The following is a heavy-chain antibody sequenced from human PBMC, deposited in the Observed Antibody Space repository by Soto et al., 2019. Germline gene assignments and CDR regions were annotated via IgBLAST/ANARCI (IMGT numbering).Heavy chain of an antibody. J-gene: IGHJ4*02. D-gene: IGHD3-22*01. CDR2: INPSGGGT. CDR3: AREDLISMRDYYFTY. CDR1: GYTFTKYY. Sequence: SVKGSCKASGYTFTKYYIHWVRQAPGQGLEWMGIINPSGGGTSYAQRFRGRVTMTRDTSTSTVYMDLSGLRSEDTAVYYCAREDLISMRDYYFTYWGQGSMVTVSS. V-gene: IGHV1-46*01.